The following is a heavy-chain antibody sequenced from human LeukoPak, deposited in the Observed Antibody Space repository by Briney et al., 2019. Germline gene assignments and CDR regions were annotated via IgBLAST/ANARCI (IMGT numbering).Heavy chain of an antibody. CDR2: IYPGDSDT. J-gene: IGHJ6*03. CDR3: ARHGQSYYYYYYMDV. Sequence: GESLKISCKGSGYSFTSYWIGWVRQMPGKGLEWMGIIYPGDSDTRYSPSFQGQVTIPADKSISTAYLQWSSLKASDTAMYYCARHGQSYYYYYYMDVWGKGTTVTVSS. V-gene: IGHV5-51*01. CDR1: GYSFTSYW.